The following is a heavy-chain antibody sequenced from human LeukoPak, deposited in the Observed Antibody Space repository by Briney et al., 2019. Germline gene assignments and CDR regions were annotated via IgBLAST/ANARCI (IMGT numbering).Heavy chain of an antibody. CDR1: GFTFSSSA. J-gene: IGHJ4*02. Sequence: GGSLRLSCTASGFTFSSSAMHWVRQAPGKGLEWVAVISFDGSNKYYADSVKGRFTISRDNSKNTLYLQMNSLRAEDTAVYYCARTAYYYDSSGYYCDYWGQGTLVTVSS. CDR3: ARTAYYYDSSGYYCDY. D-gene: IGHD3-22*01. CDR2: ISFDGSNK. V-gene: IGHV3-30-3*01.